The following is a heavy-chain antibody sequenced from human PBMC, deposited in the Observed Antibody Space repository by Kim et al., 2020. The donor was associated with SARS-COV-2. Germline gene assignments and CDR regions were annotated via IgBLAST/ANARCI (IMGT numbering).Heavy chain of an antibody. V-gene: IGHV1-46*01. CDR2: INPSGGST. CDR1: GYTFTSYY. J-gene: IGHJ6*02. D-gene: IGHD3-16*01. Sequence: ASVKVSCKASGYTFTSYYMHWVRQAPGQGLEWMGIINPSGGSTSYAQKFQDIVTMTRDTSTNTVYMELSSLRSEDTAVYYCARDVSRGGIYYGMDVWGQGTSVTVSS. CDR3: ARDVSRGGIYYGMDV.